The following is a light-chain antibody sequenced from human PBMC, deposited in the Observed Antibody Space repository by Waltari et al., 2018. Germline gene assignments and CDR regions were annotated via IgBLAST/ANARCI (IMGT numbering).Light chain of an antibody. CDR1: SSNIGSTT. J-gene: IGLJ2*01. CDR3: AAWDDSLTGPV. CDR2: SNK. Sequence: QSVLTQPPSASGTPGQRVTISCSGSSSNIGSTTVNWYQQLPGTAPRRRIDSNKQRPSGGPDRCAGAKAGTSASLAISGLQSEDEVDYYCAAWDDSLTGPVFGGGTKLTVL. V-gene: IGLV1-44*01.